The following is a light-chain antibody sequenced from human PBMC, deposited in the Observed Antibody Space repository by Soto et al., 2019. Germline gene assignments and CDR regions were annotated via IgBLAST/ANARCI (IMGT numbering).Light chain of an antibody. CDR2: DVS. CDR1: SSDVGFYNY. V-gene: IGLV2-14*03. Sequence: QSALTQPASVSGSPGQSITISCTGTSSDVGFYNYVSWYQQHPAKAPKLMIYDVSNRPSGVSNRFSGSKSGNTASLTISGLQAEDEADYYCTSYTSSSTVVFGGGTKVTVL. CDR3: TSYTSSSTVV. J-gene: IGLJ2*01.